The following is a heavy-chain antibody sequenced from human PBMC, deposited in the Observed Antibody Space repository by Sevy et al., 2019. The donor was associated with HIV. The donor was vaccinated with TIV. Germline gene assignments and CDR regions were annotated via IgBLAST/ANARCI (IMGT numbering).Heavy chain of an antibody. CDR1: GFTFNNYA. CDR2: ISYSGAST. V-gene: IGHV3-23*01. CDR3: AKDRVSGSYYAGDLDY. Sequence: GGSLRLSCAASGFTFNNYAMSWVRQAPGKGLEWVSVISYSGASTYYADSVKGQFTISRDNSKNTLYLQMNSLRAEDTAVYSSAKDRVSGSYYAGDLDYWGQGTLVTVSS. D-gene: IGHD1-26*01. J-gene: IGHJ4*02.